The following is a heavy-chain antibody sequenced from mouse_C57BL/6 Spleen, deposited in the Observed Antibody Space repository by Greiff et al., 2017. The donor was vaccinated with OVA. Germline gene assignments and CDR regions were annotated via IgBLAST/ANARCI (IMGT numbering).Heavy chain of an antibody. J-gene: IGHJ2*01. CDR3: SRIVPYYFDY. V-gene: IGHV8-8*01. CDR1: GFSLSTFGMG. CDR2: IWWDDDK. Sequence: QVTLKECGPGILQPSQTLSLTCSFSGFSLSTFGMGVGWIRQPSGKGLEWLAHIWWDDDKYYNPALKRRLTIYKDTSKNQVFLKIANVDTADTATYYCSRIVPYYFDYWGQGTTLTVST.